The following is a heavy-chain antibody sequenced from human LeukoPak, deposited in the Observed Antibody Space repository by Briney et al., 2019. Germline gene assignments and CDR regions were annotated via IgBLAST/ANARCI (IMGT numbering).Heavy chain of an antibody. J-gene: IGHJ5*02. D-gene: IGHD2-2*01. CDR1: GYTFTSYA. CDR3: ARGGRGYCSSTSWYGNWFDP. Sequence: ASVKVSCKASGYTFTSYAMHWVRQAPGQRLEWMGWINAGNGNTKYSQKFQGRVAITRDTSASTAYMELSSLRSEDTAVYYCARGGRGYCSSTSWYGNWFDPWGQGTLVTVSS. V-gene: IGHV1-3*01. CDR2: INAGNGNT.